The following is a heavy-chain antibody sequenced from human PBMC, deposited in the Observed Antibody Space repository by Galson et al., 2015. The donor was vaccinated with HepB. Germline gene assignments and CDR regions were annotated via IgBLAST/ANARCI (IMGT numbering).Heavy chain of an antibody. Sequence: SVKGSCKASGYTYTDYVVNWLRQAPGQGLEWMGWKNTHTGKPTSAPGFAGRLVFSLDTSVTTAYLQISSLETDDAAVYYCARSPLRFLDWLPYYDYYYMDVWGEGTTVTVSS. CDR1: GYTYTDYV. CDR2: KNTHTGKP. D-gene: IGHD3-3*01. V-gene: IGHV7-4-1*02. J-gene: IGHJ6*03. CDR3: ARSPLRFLDWLPYYDYYYMDV.